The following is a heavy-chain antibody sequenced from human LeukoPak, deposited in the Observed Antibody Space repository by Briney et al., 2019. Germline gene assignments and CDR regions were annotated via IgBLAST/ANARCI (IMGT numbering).Heavy chain of an antibody. CDR2: IYHTGST. J-gene: IGHJ4*02. D-gene: IGHD3-16*02. CDR1: GGSIRASNW. Sequence: SETLSLTCAISGGSIRASNWWSWLRQPPGKGLEWIGEIYHTGSTNYNPSVKSRVTMSVDKSKNQLSLKMTFLTTADTALYFCASQLYDYVWGSYRPPRPFDHWGQGILVTVSS. V-gene: IGHV4-4*02. CDR3: ASQLYDYVWGSYRPPRPFDH.